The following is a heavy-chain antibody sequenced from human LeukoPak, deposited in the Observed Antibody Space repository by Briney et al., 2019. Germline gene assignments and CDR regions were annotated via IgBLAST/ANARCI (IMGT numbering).Heavy chain of an antibody. J-gene: IGHJ3*02. Sequence: GGSLRLSCAASGFTFSTYGMSWVRQAPGKRLQWVSTLPSGSGRYYAASVKGRFTISRDNSMTTLYLQMNSVRAEDTAVYYCAKGRSATIGSAFDIWGQGTMVTVSS. CDR1: GFTFSTYG. CDR3: AKGRSATIGSAFDI. D-gene: IGHD1/OR15-1a*01. CDR2: LPSGSGR. V-gene: IGHV3-23*01.